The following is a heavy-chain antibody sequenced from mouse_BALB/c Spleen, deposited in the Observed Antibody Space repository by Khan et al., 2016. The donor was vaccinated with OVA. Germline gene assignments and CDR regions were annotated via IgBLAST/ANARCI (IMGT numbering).Heavy chain of an antibody. D-gene: IGHD1-1*01. CDR1: GYSITSGYA. V-gene: IGHV3-2*02. CDR3: ARGNYYRDYFDY. J-gene: IGHJ2*01. Sequence: EVQLQESGPGLVKPSQSLSITCTVTGYSITSGYAWNWIRQFPGNKLEWMGYISYSGVTSYTPSLKSRISITRDTSKNQFFLQLNSVTTEDLASEYCARGNYYRDYFDYWGQGTTLTVSS. CDR2: ISYSGVT.